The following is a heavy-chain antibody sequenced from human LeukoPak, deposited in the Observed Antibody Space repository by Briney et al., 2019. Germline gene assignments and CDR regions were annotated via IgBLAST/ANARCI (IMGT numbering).Heavy chain of an antibody. CDR2: IKQDGSEK. CDR3: AKLGYDFYFEY. CDR1: GFTFTSYD. D-gene: IGHD3-3*01. V-gene: IGHV3-7*05. Sequence: GGSLRLSCAASGFTFTSYDMNWVRQAPGKGLEWVAKIKQDGSEKDYVDSVKGRFTISRDNAKNSLYLQMNSLRVEDTALYYCAKLGYDFYFEYWGQGTLVTVSS. J-gene: IGHJ4*02.